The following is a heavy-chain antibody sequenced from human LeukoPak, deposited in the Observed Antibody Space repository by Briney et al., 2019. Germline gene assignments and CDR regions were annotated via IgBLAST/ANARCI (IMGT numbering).Heavy chain of an antibody. CDR3: ARDVGADTS. J-gene: IGHJ4*02. CDR1: GFTFSSYS. CDR2: ISSSSSYI. Sequence: GGSLRLSCAASGFTFSSYSKNWVRHPPGKGLEWVSSISSSSSYIYYADSVKGRFSISRDNAKNSLYLQMNSLRAEDTAVYYCARDVGADTSWGQGTLVTVSS. D-gene: IGHD1-26*01. V-gene: IGHV3-21*01.